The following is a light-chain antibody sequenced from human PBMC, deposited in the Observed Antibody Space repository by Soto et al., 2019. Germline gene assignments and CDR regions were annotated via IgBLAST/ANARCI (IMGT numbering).Light chain of an antibody. CDR3: QQYGSSPWIT. V-gene: IGKV3-20*01. CDR2: GAS. Sequence: EIVLTQSPGTQSLSPGERATLSCRASQSVSSSYLAWYQQKPGQAPRLLIYGASSRATGIPDRFSGSGSGTDFTLTISRLEPEDFAVYYCQQYGSSPWITFGQGTRLEIK. CDR1: QSVSSSY. J-gene: IGKJ5*01.